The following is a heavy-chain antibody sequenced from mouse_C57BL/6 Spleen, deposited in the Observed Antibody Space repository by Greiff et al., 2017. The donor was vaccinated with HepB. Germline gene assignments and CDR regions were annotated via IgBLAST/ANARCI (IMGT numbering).Heavy chain of an antibody. J-gene: IGHJ4*01. CDR1: GYTFTRYW. D-gene: IGHD1-1*01. V-gene: IGHV1-69*01. CDR2: IDPSDSYT. CDR3: AREDYYGSSYRAMDY. Sequence: QQSCKASGYTFTRYWMHWVKQRPGQGLEWIGEIDPSDSYTNYNQKFKGKSTLTVDKSSSTAYMQLSSLTSEDSAVYYCAREDYYGSSYRAMDYWGQGTSVTVSS.